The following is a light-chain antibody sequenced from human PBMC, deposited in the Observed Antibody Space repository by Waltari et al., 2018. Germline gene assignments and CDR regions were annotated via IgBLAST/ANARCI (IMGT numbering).Light chain of an antibody. Sequence: DIQMTQSSSSLSASVGDRVTITCRASQSISSYLNWYQQKPGKDPKLLIHAAYSLQSGVPSRCSGSGSETDDSLTISCLQPEDFSTYYCQQSYSTPQTFSQVTKLEIK. CDR2: AAY. J-gene: IGKJ2*01. CDR1: QSISSY. V-gene: IGKV1-39*01. CDR3: QQSYSTPQT.